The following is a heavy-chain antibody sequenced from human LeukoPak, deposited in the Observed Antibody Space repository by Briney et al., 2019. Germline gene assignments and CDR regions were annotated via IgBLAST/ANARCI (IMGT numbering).Heavy chain of an antibody. J-gene: IGHJ4*02. D-gene: IGHD3-10*01. CDR1: GFTFSSYR. Sequence: PGGSLRLSCAASGFTFSSYRMDWVRQAPGKGLEWVSYISTSSGAIYYADSVKGRFTISRDNAKNSLYLQMNSLRAEDTAVYYCARILYYYGSGSYYFDYWGQGTLVTVSS. V-gene: IGHV3-48*01. CDR3: ARILYYYGSGSYYFDY. CDR2: ISTSSGAI.